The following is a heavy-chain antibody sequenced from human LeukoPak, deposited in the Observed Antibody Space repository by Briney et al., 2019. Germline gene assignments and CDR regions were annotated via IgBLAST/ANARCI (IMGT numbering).Heavy chain of an antibody. D-gene: IGHD2-2*01. V-gene: IGHV4-30-4*08. CDR3: ARGDCSSTSCHDY. Sequence: SETLSLTCTVSGGSISSSSYYWGWIRQPPGKGLEWIGYIYYSGSTYYNPSLKSRVTISVDTSKNQFSLKLSSVTATDTAVYYCARGDCSSTSCHDYWGQGTLVTVSS. J-gene: IGHJ4*02. CDR1: GGSISSSSYY. CDR2: IYYSGST.